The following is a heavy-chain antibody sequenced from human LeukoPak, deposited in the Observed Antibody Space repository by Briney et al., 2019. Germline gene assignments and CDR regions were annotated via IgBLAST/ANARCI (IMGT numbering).Heavy chain of an antibody. CDR1: GFTFSSYA. CDR3: ARIQQQLVRDAFDI. Sequence: GGSPRLSCAASGFTFSSYAMSWVRQAPGKGLEGVSAISGSGGSTYYADSVKGRFTISRDNAKNSLYLQMNSLRAEDTAVYYCARIQQQLVRDAFDIWGQGTMVTVSS. D-gene: IGHD6-13*01. CDR2: ISGSGGST. J-gene: IGHJ3*02. V-gene: IGHV3-23*01.